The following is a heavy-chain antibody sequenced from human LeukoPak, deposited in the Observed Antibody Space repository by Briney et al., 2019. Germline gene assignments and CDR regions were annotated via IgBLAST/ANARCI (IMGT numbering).Heavy chain of an antibody. V-gene: IGHV4-38-2*02. D-gene: IGHD2-15*01. Sequence: SETLSLTCTVSGYSISSGYYWGWIRQPPGRGLEWIGNIHHGGRTYYNPSLTSRVSVDTAKNQFSLKLNSVTAADTAVYYCARIGGGSWRNPGYWFDPWGQGNLVTVSS. CDR1: GYSISSGYY. J-gene: IGHJ5*02. CDR3: ARIGGGSWRNPGYWFDP. CDR2: IHHGGRT.